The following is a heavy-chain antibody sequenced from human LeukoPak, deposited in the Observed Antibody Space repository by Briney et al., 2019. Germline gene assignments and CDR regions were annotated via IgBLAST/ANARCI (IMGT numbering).Heavy chain of an antibody. J-gene: IGHJ4*02. V-gene: IGHV3-21*01. CDR3: ARDSRNQLLSQFDY. CDR2: ISSSSSYI. CDR1: GFTFSRYS. D-gene: IGHD2-2*01. Sequence: GGSLRLSCAASGFTFSRYSMNWVRQAPGKGLEWVSSISSSSSYIYYADSVKGRFTISRDNAKNSLYLQMNSLRAEDTAVYYCARDSRNQLLSQFDYWGQGTLVTVSS.